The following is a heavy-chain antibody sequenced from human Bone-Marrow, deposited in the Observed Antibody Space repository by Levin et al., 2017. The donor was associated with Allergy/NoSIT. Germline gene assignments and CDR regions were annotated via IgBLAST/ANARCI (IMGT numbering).Heavy chain of an antibody. CDR3: AKDLRQGYSSGSYYFDY. Sequence: GGSLRLSCAASGFILSSYTMSWVRQAPEKGLEWVSGVSGNGVSIYYADSVKGRFTISRDNPKNTLYLQMNGLRAEDTAVYYCAKDLRQGYSSGSYYFDYWGQGTLVTVSS. CDR2: VSGNGVSI. CDR1: GFILSSYT. J-gene: IGHJ4*02. V-gene: IGHV3-23*01. D-gene: IGHD5-18*01.